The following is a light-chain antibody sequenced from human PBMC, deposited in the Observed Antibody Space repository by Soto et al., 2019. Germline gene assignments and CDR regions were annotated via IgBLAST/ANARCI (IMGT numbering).Light chain of an antibody. Sequence: EIVMTQSPATLSVSPGERATLSCRASQSVNSNLAWYQQKPGQAPTLLIYDASTRATGSPARFSGSGSGTEFTLTISSLQSEDFAVYYCQQFDNRPPVTFGQGTRLEIK. J-gene: IGKJ5*01. V-gene: IGKV3-15*01. CDR2: DAS. CDR1: QSVNSN. CDR3: QQFDNRPPVT.